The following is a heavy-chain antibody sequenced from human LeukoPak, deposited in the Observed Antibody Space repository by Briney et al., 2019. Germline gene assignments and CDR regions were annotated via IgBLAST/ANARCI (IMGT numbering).Heavy chain of an antibody. CDR3: ASGSHYGYSSGWLYY. D-gene: IGHD6-19*01. J-gene: IGHJ4*02. CDR2: GFYSGST. V-gene: IGHV4-59*08. Sequence: SETLSLTCTVSGGSISSYYWSWIRQPPGKGLEWVGYGFYSGSTNHNPSLKGRVTISVDTSKNQFSLKLSSVTAADTAVFYCASGSHYGYSSGWLYYWGQGALVTVSS. CDR1: GGSISSYY.